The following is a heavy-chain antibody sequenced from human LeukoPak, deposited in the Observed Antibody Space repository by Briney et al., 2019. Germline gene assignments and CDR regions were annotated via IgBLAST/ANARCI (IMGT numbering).Heavy chain of an antibody. V-gene: IGHV1-18*01. J-gene: IGHJ4*02. CDR2: ISAYNGNT. Sequence: ASVKVSCKASGYTFTSYGISWVRQAPGQGLEWMGWISAYNGNTNYAQKLQGRVTMTTDTSTSTTYMQLRSLRHDATAAYYCSLSGSYAPVDYWGQGTLVTVSS. D-gene: IGHD1-26*01. CDR3: SLSGSYAPVDY. CDR1: GYTFTSYG.